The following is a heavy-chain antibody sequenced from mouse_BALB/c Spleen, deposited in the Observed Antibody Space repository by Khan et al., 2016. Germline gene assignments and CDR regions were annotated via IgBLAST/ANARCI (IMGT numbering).Heavy chain of an antibody. CDR3: ATSGNYFDY. V-gene: IGHV3-2*02. Sequence: EVQLQESGPGLVKPSQSLSLTCTVTGYSITSDYAWNWIRQFPGNKLEWMGYITYSGYTRYNPSLKSRISITRDTSKNQFFLQLNSVTTEDTATYYCATSGNYFDYWGQGTTLTVSS. J-gene: IGHJ2*01. D-gene: IGHD1-1*01. CDR2: ITYSGYT. CDR1: GYSITSDYA.